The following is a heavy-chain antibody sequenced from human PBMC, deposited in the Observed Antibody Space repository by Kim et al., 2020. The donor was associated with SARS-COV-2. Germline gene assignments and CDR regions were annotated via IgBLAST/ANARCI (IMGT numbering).Heavy chain of an antibody. CDR2: ISSSGSTI. J-gene: IGHJ6*02. V-gene: IGHV3-11*01. CDR1: GFTFSDYY. CDR3: AREKSSSWYYYYGMDV. D-gene: IGHD6-13*01. Sequence: GGSLRLSCAASGFTFSDYYMSWIRQAPGKGLEWVSYISSSGSTIYYADSVKGRFTISRDNAKNSLYLQMNSLRAEDTAVYYCAREKSSSWYYYYGMDVWGQGTTVTVSS.